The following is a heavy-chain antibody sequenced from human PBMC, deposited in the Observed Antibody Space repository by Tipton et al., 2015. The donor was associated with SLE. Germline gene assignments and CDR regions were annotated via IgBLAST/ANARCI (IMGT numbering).Heavy chain of an antibody. Sequence: SLRLSCAASGFTFDDYGMHWVRQAPGKGLEWVSGISWNSGSIGYADSVKGRFTISRDNAENSLYLLMNSLRAEDTALYYCAKAHLGRVSNDAFDIWGQGTMVTVSS. J-gene: IGHJ3*02. D-gene: IGHD2-8*01. CDR1: GFTFDDYG. CDR3: AKAHLGRVSNDAFDI. CDR2: ISWNSGSI. V-gene: IGHV3-9*01.